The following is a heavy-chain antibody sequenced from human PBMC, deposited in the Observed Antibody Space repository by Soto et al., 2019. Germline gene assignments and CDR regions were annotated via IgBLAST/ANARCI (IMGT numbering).Heavy chain of an antibody. D-gene: IGHD1-26*01. Sequence: QLQLQESGPGLVKPSETLSLTCTVSGGSISSSSYYWGWIRQPPGKGLEWIGSIYYSGSTYYHPSLKSRVTISVDTSKNQFSLKLSSVTAADTAVYYCARRGELPDLGVAYWGQGTLVTVSS. CDR2: IYYSGST. CDR3: ARRGELPDLGVAY. V-gene: IGHV4-39*01. CDR1: GGSISSSSYY. J-gene: IGHJ4*02.